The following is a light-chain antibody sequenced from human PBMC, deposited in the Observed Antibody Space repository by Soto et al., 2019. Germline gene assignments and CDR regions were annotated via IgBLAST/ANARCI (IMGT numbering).Light chain of an antibody. Sequence: EIVLTQSPATLSLSPGERATLSCRASQSVSSYLAWYQQKPGQAPRLLIYDASNRATGIPARFSGSGSGTDFTLTISSLVPEDFAVYYCQQRSNWPPPFGQGTKVEIK. V-gene: IGKV3-11*01. J-gene: IGKJ1*01. CDR3: QQRSNWPPP. CDR2: DAS. CDR1: QSVSSY.